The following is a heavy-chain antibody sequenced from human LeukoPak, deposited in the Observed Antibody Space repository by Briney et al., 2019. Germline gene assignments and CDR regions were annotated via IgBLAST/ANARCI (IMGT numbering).Heavy chain of an antibody. D-gene: IGHD5-12*01. CDR1: GYTFTGYY. Sequence: ASVKVSCKASGYTFTGYYMHWVRQAPGQGLEWMGWINPNSGGTNYAQKFQGRVTMTRDTPISTAYMELSRLRSDDTAVYYCASVGDIVATRMGYWGQGTLVTVSS. V-gene: IGHV1-2*02. CDR3: ASVGDIVATRMGY. CDR2: INPNSGGT. J-gene: IGHJ4*02.